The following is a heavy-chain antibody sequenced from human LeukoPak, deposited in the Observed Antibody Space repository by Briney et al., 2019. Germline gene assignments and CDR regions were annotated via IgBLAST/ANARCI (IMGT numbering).Heavy chain of an antibody. V-gene: IGHV1-24*01. CDR1: GYTLTELS. Sequence: GASVKVSCKVSGYTLTELSMHWVRQAPGRGLEWMGGFDPEDGETIYAQKFQGRVTMTEDTSTDTAYMGLSRLRSEDTAVYYCATGPYSSSYDLDYWGQGTLVTVSS. CDR2: FDPEDGET. J-gene: IGHJ4*02. D-gene: IGHD6-13*01. CDR3: ATGPYSSSYDLDY.